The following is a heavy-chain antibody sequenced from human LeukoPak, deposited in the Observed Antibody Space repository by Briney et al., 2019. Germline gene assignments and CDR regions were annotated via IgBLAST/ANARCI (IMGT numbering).Heavy chain of an antibody. CDR2: ISYDGSNK. CDR3: ARPGVLLWFGELSLDWYFDL. V-gene: IGHV3-30*03. Sequence: PGGSLRLSCAASGFTFSSYGMHWVRQAPGKGLEWVAVISYDGSNKYYADSVKGRFTISRDNSKNTLYLQMNSLRSDDTAVYYCARPGVLLWFGELSLDWYFDLWGRGTLVTVSS. CDR1: GFTFSSYG. J-gene: IGHJ2*01. D-gene: IGHD3-10*01.